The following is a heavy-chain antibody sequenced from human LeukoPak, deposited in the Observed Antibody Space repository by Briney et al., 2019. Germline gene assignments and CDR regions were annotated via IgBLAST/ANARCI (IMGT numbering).Heavy chain of an antibody. V-gene: IGHV1-69*04. CDR2: IIPILGIA. D-gene: IGHD3-10*01. Sequence: SVKVSCKASGGTFSSYAISWVRQAPGQGLEWMGRIIPILGIANYAQKFQGRVTITADKSTSTAYMELSSLRSEDTAVYYCASPHGWFGELSHTLDYWGQGTLVTVSS. J-gene: IGHJ4*02. CDR3: ASPHGWFGELSHTLDY. CDR1: GGTFSSYA.